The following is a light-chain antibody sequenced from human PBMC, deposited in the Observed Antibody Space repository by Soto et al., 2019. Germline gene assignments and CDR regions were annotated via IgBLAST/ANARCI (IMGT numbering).Light chain of an antibody. CDR1: QSVSTSY. CDR3: QHYNSYSEA. J-gene: IGKJ1*01. Sequence: DIVLTQSPGTLSLSPGDRATLSCRASQSVSTSYLAWYQQKPGQAPRLLIYGASSRATGIPDRFSGSGSGTEFTLTISSLQPDDFATYYCQHYNSYSEAFGQGTKVELK. V-gene: IGKV3-20*01. CDR2: GAS.